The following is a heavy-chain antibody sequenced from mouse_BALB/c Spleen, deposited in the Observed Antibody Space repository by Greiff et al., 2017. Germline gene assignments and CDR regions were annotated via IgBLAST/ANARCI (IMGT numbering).Heavy chain of an antibody. CDR2: INPSNGRT. CDR3: ARFGISYYGSRGDYYAMDY. Sequence: QVQLQQPGAELVKPGASVKLSCKASGYTFTSYWMHWVKQRPGQGLEWIGEINPSNGRTNYNEKFKSKATLTVDKSSSTAYMQLSSLTSEDSAVYYCARFGISYYGSRGDYYAMDYWGQGTSVTVSS. J-gene: IGHJ4*01. V-gene: IGHV1S81*02. CDR1: GYTFTSYW. D-gene: IGHD1-1*01.